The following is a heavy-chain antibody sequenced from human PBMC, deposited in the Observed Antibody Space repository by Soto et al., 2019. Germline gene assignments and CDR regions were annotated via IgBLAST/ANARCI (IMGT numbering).Heavy chain of an antibody. J-gene: IGHJ4*02. CDR1: GYTFTDYW. Sequence: PGESLKISCKGSGYTFTDYWIGWVRQVPGKGLEWMGIIYPGDSDTRYSPSFQGQVTISADKSISTAYLQWSSLKASDTAMYYCARLAYCGGDCYSGDDSPNFDYWGQGTLVTVSS. CDR3: ARLAYCGGDCYSGDDSPNFDY. V-gene: IGHV5-51*01. CDR2: IYPGDSDT. D-gene: IGHD2-21*02.